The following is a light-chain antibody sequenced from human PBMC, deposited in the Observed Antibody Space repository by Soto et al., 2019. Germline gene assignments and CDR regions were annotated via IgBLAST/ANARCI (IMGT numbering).Light chain of an antibody. Sequence: QSALTQPASVSGSPGQSITISCTGTSSDVGSYNLVSWYQQHPGKAPKLIIYEGNKRPSGVSNRFSGSKSGNTASLTISGLQAEDEADYYCCSYAGGSTWVFGGGTKVTVL. J-gene: IGLJ3*02. V-gene: IGLV2-23*01. CDR2: EGN. CDR1: SSDVGSYNL. CDR3: CSYAGGSTWV.